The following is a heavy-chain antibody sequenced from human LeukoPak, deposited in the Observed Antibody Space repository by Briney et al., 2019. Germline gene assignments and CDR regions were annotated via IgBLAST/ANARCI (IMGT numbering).Heavy chain of an antibody. CDR2: INHSGST. D-gene: IGHD6-13*01. J-gene: IGHJ6*02. CDR1: GGSFSGYY. CDR3: ARQSGRATAAQLGYAMDV. V-gene: IGHV4-34*01. Sequence: PSETLSLTCAVYGGSFSGYYWSWIRQPPGKGLEWIGEINHSGSTNYNPSLKSRVTISADTSKNQFSLRLRSVTASDTAVYYCARQSGRATAAQLGYAMDVWGQGTTVTVSS.